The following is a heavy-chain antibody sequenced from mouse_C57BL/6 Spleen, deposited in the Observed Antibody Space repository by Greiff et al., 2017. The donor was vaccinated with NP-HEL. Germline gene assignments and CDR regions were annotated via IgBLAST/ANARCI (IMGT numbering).Heavy chain of an antibody. CDR3: ARQNYGNHYFDY. CDR1: GFTFSDYY. J-gene: IGHJ2*01. Sequence: EVKLMESGGGLVQPGGSLKLSCAASGFTFSDYYMYWVRQTPEKRLEWVAYISNGGGSTYYPDTVKGRFTISRDNAKNTLYLQMSRLKSEDTAMYYCARQNYGNHYFDYWGQGTTLTVSS. CDR2: ISNGGGST. D-gene: IGHD1-1*01. V-gene: IGHV5-12*01.